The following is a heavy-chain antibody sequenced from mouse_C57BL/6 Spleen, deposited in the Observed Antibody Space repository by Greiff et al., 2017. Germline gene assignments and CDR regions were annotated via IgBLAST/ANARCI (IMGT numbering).Heavy chain of an antibody. CDR3: ARQGDFCLDY. CDR2: ISGGGGNT. D-gene: IGHD3-3*01. Sequence: EVKLMESGGGLVKPGGSLKLSCAASGFTFSSYTMSWVRQTPEQRLEWVATISGGGGNTYSPDSVKGRFTISRANAKNTQYVQMSSLRSEYTALDVCARQGDFCLDYWGQGTTLTVSS. J-gene: IGHJ2*01. V-gene: IGHV5-9*01. CDR1: GFTFSSYT.